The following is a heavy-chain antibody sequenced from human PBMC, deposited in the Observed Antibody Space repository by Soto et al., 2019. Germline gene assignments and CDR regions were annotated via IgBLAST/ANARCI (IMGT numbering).Heavy chain of an antibody. D-gene: IGHD2-15*01. CDR2: ISSNGGST. Sequence: GGSLRLSCAASGFTFSSYAMHWVRQAPGKGLEYVSAISSNGGSTYYANSVKGRFTISRDNSKNTLYLQMGSLRAEDMAVYYCAREVGHTRNFDYWGQGTLVTVSS. V-gene: IGHV3-64*01. CDR3: AREVGHTRNFDY. J-gene: IGHJ4*02. CDR1: GFTFSSYA.